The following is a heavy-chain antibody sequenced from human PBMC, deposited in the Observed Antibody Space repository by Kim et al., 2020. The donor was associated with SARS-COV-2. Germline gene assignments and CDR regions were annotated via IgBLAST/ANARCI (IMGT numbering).Heavy chain of an antibody. CDR1: GYTFTSYG. Sequence: ASVKVSCKASGYTFTSYGISWVRQAPGQGLEWMGWISAYNGNTNYAQKLQGRVTITTDTSTSTAYMELRSLRSDDTAVHYCARGPRGYSGYDYSGIHFDYWGQGTLVTVSS. V-gene: IGHV1-18*01. D-gene: IGHD5-12*01. J-gene: IGHJ4*02. CDR3: ARGPRGYSGYDYSGIHFDY. CDR2: ISAYNGNT.